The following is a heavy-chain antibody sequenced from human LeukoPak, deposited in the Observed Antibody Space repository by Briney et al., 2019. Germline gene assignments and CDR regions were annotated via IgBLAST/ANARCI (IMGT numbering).Heavy chain of an antibody. CDR3: ARDSPYSGSPRDFDY. CDR2: ISAYNGNT. Sequence: GASVKVSCKASGYTFTSYGISWVRQAPGQGLEWMGWISAYNGNTNYAQKLQGRATMTTDTSTSTAYMELRSLRSDDTAVYYCARDSPYSGSPRDFDYWGQGTLVTVSS. V-gene: IGHV1-18*01. CDR1: GYTFTSYG. J-gene: IGHJ4*02. D-gene: IGHD1-26*01.